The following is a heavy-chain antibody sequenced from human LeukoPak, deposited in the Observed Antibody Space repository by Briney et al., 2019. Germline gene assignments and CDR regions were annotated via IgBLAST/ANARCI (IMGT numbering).Heavy chain of an antibody. J-gene: IGHJ4*02. CDR2: IYPGDSDT. D-gene: IGHD3-9*01. V-gene: IGHV5-51*01. CDR3: ARQDFPDYDILTGYANFDY. CDR1: GYRFTSYW. Sequence: GESLKISCKGSGYRFTSYWIGWVRQMPGKGLEWMGIIYPGDSDTRYSPSFQGQVTISADKSISTAYLQWSSLKASDTAMYYCARQDFPDYDILTGYANFDYWGQGTLVTVSS.